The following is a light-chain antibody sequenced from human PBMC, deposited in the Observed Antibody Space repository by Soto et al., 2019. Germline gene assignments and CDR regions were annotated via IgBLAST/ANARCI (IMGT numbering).Light chain of an antibody. CDR2: KAS. Sequence: DIQMTPSPSTLSASVGDRVTITCRASQSISSWLAWYQQKPGKAPKLLIYKASSLESGVPSRFSGSGSGTEFTLTISSLQPDDFATYSCQHYKSYPYTFGQGTKLEIK. CDR3: QHYKSYPYT. CDR1: QSISSW. V-gene: IGKV1-5*03. J-gene: IGKJ2*01.